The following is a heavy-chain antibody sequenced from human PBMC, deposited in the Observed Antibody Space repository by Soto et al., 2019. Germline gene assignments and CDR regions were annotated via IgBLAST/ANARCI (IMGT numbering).Heavy chain of an antibody. CDR1: GYTFTSYY. CDR2: INPSGGST. J-gene: IGHJ4*02. D-gene: IGHD3-10*01. Sequence: ASVKVSCKASGYTFTSYYMHWVRQAPGQGLEWMGIINPSGGSTSYAQKFQGRVTMTRDTSTSTVYMELSSLRSKDTAVYYCARGGYGSGSLWRAHYWGQGTLVTVSS. V-gene: IGHV1-46*01. CDR3: ARGGYGSGSLWRAHY.